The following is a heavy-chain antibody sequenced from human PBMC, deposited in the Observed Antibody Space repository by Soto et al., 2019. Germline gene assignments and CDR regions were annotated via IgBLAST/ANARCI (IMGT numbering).Heavy chain of an antibody. D-gene: IGHD1-26*01. Sequence: EVQLLESGGGLVQPGGSLRLSCAASGFTFSSYAMSWVRQAPGKGLEWVSTISSSGGSTYYADSVKGRFTISRDNSKNTLSLQMNSLRAEDTAVYYCAKGRWEGYGMDVWGQGTTVTVSS. CDR1: GFTFSSYA. V-gene: IGHV3-23*01. CDR2: ISSSGGST. J-gene: IGHJ6*02. CDR3: AKGRWEGYGMDV.